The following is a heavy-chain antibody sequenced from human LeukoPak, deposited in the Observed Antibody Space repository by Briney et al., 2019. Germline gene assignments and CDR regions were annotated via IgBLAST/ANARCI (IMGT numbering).Heavy chain of an antibody. Sequence: SETLSLTCAVYGGSFSGYYWSWIRQPPGKGLEWIGEINHSGSTNYNPSLKSRVTISVDTSKSQFSLKLSSVTAADTAVYYCASSPFSGIRRKPIHWYFDLWGRGTLVTVSS. J-gene: IGHJ2*01. D-gene: IGHD3-10*01. CDR1: GGSFSGYY. CDR2: INHSGST. CDR3: ASSPFSGIRRKPIHWYFDL. V-gene: IGHV4-34*01.